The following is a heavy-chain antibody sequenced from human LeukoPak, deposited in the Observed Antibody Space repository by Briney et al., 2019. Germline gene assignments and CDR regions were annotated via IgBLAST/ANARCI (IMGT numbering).Heavy chain of an antibody. CDR3: AKADLTPRSLFDI. D-gene: IGHD3-16*01. J-gene: IGHJ3*02. CDR1: GFTFSSYG. Sequence: GGSLRLSCAASGFTFSSYGMHWVRQAPGKGLEWVAFIRYDGSNKYYADSVKGRFTISRDNSKNTLYLQMNSLRAEDTAVYYCAKADLTPRSLFDIWGQGTMVTVSS. V-gene: IGHV3-30*02. CDR2: IRYDGSNK.